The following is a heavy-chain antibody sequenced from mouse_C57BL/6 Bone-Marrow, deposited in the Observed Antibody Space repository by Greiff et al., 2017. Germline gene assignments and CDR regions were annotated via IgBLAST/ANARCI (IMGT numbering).Heavy chain of an antibody. CDR2: IDPENGDT. Sequence: VQLQQSGAELVRPGASVKLSCTASGFNIKDDYMHWVKQRPEQGLEWIGWIDPENGDTEYASKFQGKATITADPSSNTACLELSSLTSEDTAVYYCTTSLDGYYVGYFDYGGQGTTLTVSA. V-gene: IGHV14-4*01. CDR1: GFNIKDDY. J-gene: IGHJ2*01. D-gene: IGHD2-3*01. CDR3: TTSLDGYYVGYFDY.